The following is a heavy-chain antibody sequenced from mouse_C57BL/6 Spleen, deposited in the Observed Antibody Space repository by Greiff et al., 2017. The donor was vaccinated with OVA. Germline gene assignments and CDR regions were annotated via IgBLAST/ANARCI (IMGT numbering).Heavy chain of an antibody. CDR3: ARHGDDTGTWFAY. CDR1: GYAFSSSW. V-gene: IGHV1-82*01. Sequence: QVQLQQSGPELVKPGASVKISCKASGYAFSSSWMNWVKQRPGKGLEWIGRIYPGDGDTNYNGKFKGKATLTADKSSSTAYMQLSSLTSEDSAVYFCARHGDDTGTWFAYWGQGTLVTVSA. D-gene: IGHD1-1*01. CDR2: IYPGDGDT. J-gene: IGHJ3*01.